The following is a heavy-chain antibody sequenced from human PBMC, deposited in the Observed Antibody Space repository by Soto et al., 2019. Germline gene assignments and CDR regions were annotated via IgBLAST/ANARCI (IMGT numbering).Heavy chain of an antibody. Sequence: TCAISGDSVSSNSAAWNWIRQSPSRGLEWLGRTYYRSKWYNDYAVSVKSRITINPDTSKNQFSLQLNSVTPEDTALYYCARDPLVLVLIAARGEDYYYYGMDVWGQGTTVTVSS. CDR3: ARDPLVLVLIAARGEDYYYYGMDV. CDR1: GDSVSSNSAA. J-gene: IGHJ6*02. CDR2: TYYRSKWYN. V-gene: IGHV6-1*01. D-gene: IGHD6-6*01.